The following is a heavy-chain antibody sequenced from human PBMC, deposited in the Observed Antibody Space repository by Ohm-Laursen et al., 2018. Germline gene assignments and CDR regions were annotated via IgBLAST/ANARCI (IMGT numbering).Heavy chain of an antibody. CDR1: GFTFDDYA. CDR2: ISRNSGSI. CDR3: VPWPPFDF. V-gene: IGHV3-9*01. Sequence: SLRLSCTASGFTFDDYAMHWVRQAPGKGLEWVSGISRNSGSIGYADSVKGRFTISRDNAKNSLYLQMNNLRAEDTAVYYCVPWPPFDFWGQGTLVTVSS. J-gene: IGHJ4*02.